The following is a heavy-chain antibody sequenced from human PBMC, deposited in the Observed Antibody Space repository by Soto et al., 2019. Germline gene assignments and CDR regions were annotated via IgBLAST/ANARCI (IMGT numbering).Heavy chain of an antibody. CDR3: AAGSPPYQLLSTNYYYYMDV. V-gene: IGHV1-18*01. J-gene: IGHJ6*03. CDR2: ISAYNGNT. CDR1: GYTFTSYG. Sequence: ASVKVSCKASGYTFTSYGISWVRQAPGQGLEWIGWISAYNGNTNYAQKFQERVTITRDMSTSTAYMELSSLRSEDTAVYYCAAGSPPYQLLSTNYYYYMDVWGKGTTVTVSS. D-gene: IGHD2-2*01.